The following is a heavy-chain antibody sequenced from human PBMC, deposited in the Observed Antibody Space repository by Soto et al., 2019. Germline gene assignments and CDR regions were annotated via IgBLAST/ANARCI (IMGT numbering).Heavy chain of an antibody. D-gene: IGHD3-10*01. CDR1: GYTFTSYG. Sequence: QVPLVQSGAEVKKPGASVKVSCKASGYTFTSYGISWVRQAPGQGLEWMGWISAYNGNTNYAQKLQGRVTMTTDTSTSTAYMELRSLRSDDTAVYYCARDLKWTVRGGNYYYYGMDVWGQGTTVTVSS. CDR3: ARDLKWTVRGGNYYYYGMDV. J-gene: IGHJ6*02. V-gene: IGHV1-18*04. CDR2: ISAYNGNT.